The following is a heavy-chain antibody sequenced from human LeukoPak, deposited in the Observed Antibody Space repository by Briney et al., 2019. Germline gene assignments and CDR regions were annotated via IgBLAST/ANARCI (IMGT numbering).Heavy chain of an antibody. Sequence: PGGSLRLSCAASGFTVTNNYMSWVRQAPGKGLEWGSVIYSGGSTSYADSVKGRFTISRDNSKNTLYLQMNSLRAEDTAVYYCARVLQLAPSYIDYWGQGTLVTVSS. CDR2: IYSGGST. V-gene: IGHV3-53*01. CDR3: ARVLQLAPSYIDY. D-gene: IGHD6-13*01. CDR1: GFTVTNNY. J-gene: IGHJ4*02.